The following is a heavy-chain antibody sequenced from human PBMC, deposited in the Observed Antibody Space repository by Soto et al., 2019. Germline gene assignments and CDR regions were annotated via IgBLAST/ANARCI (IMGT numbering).Heavy chain of an antibody. CDR1: GYTFTSYG. V-gene: IGHV1-18*04. CDR2: ISAYNGST. CDR3: ARATLDELDTVLNYFDY. D-gene: IGHD5-18*01. J-gene: IGHJ4*02. Sequence: VASVKVSCKASGYTFTSYGISWVRQAPGQGLEWMGWISAYNGSTNYAQKLQGRVTMTTDTSTSTAYMELRSLRSDDTAVYYCARATLDELDTVLNYFDYWGQGTLVTVSS.